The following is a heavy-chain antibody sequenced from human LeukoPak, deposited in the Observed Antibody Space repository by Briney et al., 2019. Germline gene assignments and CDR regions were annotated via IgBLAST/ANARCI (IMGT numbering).Heavy chain of an antibody. V-gene: IGHV4-31*03. Sequence: SETLSLTCTVSGGSISSGGYYWSWIRQHPGKGLEWIGYIYYSGSTYYNPSLKSRVTISVDTSKNQFSLKLSSVTAADTAVYYCARDRREVLRYFDCWGQGTLVTVSS. CDR3: ARDRREVLRYFDC. D-gene: IGHD3-9*01. CDR2: IYYSGST. J-gene: IGHJ4*02. CDR1: GGSISSGGYY.